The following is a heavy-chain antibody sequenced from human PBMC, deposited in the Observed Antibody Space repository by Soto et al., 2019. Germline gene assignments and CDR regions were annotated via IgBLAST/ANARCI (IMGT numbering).Heavy chain of an antibody. Sequence: SVKVSCTASGGTFSTYAISWVRQAPGQGLEWMGGIIPIYGTANYAQKFQGRLTMTADESTSTVYMELSSLRSDDTAVYYCAREDKPGGYTPPGTSGFDSWGQGTLVTVSS. J-gene: IGHJ4*02. V-gene: IGHV1-69*13. CDR1: GGTFSTYA. CDR2: IIPIYGTA. CDR3: AREDKPGGYTPPGTSGFDS. D-gene: IGHD5-12*01.